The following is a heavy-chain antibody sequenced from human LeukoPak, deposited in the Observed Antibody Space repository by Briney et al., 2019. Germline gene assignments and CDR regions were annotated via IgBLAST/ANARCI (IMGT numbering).Heavy chain of an antibody. CDR2: ISSSSSYI. CDR1: GFTFSSYS. D-gene: IGHD2-2*01. CDR3: ARDRCSSTSCYFFDY. Sequence: GGSLRLSCAASGFTFSSYSMNWVRQAPGKGLEWVSSISSSSSYIYYADSVKGRFTISRDNAKNSLYLQMNSLRAEDRAVYYCARDRCSSTSCYFFDYWGQGTLVTVSS. J-gene: IGHJ4*02. V-gene: IGHV3-21*01.